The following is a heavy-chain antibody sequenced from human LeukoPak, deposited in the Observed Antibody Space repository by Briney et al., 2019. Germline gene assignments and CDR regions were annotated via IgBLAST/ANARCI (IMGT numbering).Heavy chain of an antibody. CDR1: GYTFTGYY. CDR2: TNPNSGGT. D-gene: IGHD6-19*01. CDR3: AREDIAVAGTSASLDY. V-gene: IGHV1-2*04. Sequence: ASVKVSCKASGYTFTGYYMHWVRQAPGQGLEWMGWTNPNSGGTNYSQKYQGWVTMTRDTSISTAYMELSRLRSDDTAVYYCAREDIAVAGTSASLDYWGQGTLVTVSS. J-gene: IGHJ4*02.